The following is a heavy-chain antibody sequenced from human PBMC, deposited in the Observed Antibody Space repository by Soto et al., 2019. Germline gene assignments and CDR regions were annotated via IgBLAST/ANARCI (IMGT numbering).Heavy chain of an antibody. D-gene: IGHD2-2*01. CDR2: ISSSSSYT. CDR1: GFTFSDYY. V-gene: IGHV3-11*06. Sequence: PGGSLRLSCAASGFTFSDYYMSWIRQAPGKGLEWVSYISSSSSYTNYADSVKGRFTISRDNAKNSLYLQMNSLRAEDTAVYYCPRGSRLFDYWGQGTLVTVSS. J-gene: IGHJ4*02. CDR3: PRGSRLFDY.